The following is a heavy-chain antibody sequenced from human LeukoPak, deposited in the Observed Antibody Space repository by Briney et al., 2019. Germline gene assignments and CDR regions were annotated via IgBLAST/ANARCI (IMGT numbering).Heavy chain of an antibody. D-gene: IGHD5-12*01. Sequence: GGSLRLSCAASGFTFSSYAMSWVRQAPGKGLEWVAVISYDGSNKYYADSVKGRFTISRDNSKNTLYLQMNSLRAEDTAVYYCARGWGINSGYDGAFDYWGQGTLVTVSS. V-gene: IGHV3-30-3*01. CDR2: ISYDGSNK. CDR3: ARGWGINSGYDGAFDY. CDR1: GFTFSSYA. J-gene: IGHJ4*02.